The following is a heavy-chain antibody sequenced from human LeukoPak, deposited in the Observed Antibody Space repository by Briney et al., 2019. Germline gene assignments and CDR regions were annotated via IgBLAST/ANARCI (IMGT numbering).Heavy chain of an antibody. Sequence: KTSETLSLTCTVSGGSISTFYWSWIRQPPGKGLEWIGYIYHRGSATYNPSLKSRVAISLDTSKNQFSLKLSSVTAADTAVYYCARSRLGWFDPWGQGTLVTVSS. V-gene: IGHV4-59*01. J-gene: IGHJ5*02. CDR2: IYHRGSA. CDR1: GGSISTFY. CDR3: ARSRLGWFDP. D-gene: IGHD3-22*01.